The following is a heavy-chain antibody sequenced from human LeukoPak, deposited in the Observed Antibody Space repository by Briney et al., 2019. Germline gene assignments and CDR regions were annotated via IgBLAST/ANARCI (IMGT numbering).Heavy chain of an antibody. CDR2: IYYSGST. Sequence: PSETLSLTCTVSGGSISSHYWSWIRQPPGKGLEWIGYIYYSGSTNYNPSLKSRVTISVDTYKNQFSLKLSSVTAADTAVYYCASTAVEMATIHFDYWGQGTLVTVSS. CDR3: ASTAVEMATIHFDY. D-gene: IGHD5-24*01. J-gene: IGHJ4*02. CDR1: GGSISSHY. V-gene: IGHV4-59*11.